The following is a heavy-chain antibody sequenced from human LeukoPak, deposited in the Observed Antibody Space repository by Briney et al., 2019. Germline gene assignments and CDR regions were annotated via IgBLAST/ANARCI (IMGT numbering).Heavy chain of an antibody. CDR3: ARGIRSPLFDY. J-gene: IGHJ4*02. D-gene: IGHD3-16*01. CDR2: INTYNGDT. CDR1: GYTFTHYG. Sequence: ASVKVSCKASGYTFTHYGITWVRQAPGQGLAWMGWINTYNGDTKCAQRLQGRVTMTTDTSTSTAFMELRSLRSDDSAVYYCARGIRSPLFDYWGLGTLVTVSP. V-gene: IGHV1-18*01.